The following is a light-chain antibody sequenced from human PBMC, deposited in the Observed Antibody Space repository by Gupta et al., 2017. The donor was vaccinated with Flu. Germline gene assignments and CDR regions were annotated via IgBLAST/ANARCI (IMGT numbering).Light chain of an antibody. CDR3: QQSFSEHGT. Sequence: DIQMTQSPSSLSASVGDRVTITCRASQLISTYLNWYQHKPGQVPKLLIYTASTLQTGVPPRFSGSGSGTDFTLTIDSLQPEDFATYYCQQSFSEHGTFGPGTRVEVK. J-gene: IGKJ1*01. CDR1: QLISTY. V-gene: IGKV1-39*01. CDR2: TAS.